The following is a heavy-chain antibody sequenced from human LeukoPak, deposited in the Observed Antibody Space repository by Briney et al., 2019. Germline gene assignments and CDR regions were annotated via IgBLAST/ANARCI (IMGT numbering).Heavy chain of an antibody. V-gene: IGHV5-51*01. D-gene: IGHD2-15*01. Sequence: GESLKISCKGSGYSFTSYWIGWVRQIPGKGLESMGIIYPGDSDTRYSPSFQGQVTISADKSISTAYLQWSSLKASDTAIYYCARLGHCTSASCPNDYWGQGTLVTVSS. CDR3: ARLGHCTSASCPNDY. J-gene: IGHJ4*02. CDR1: GYSFTSYW. CDR2: IYPGDSDT.